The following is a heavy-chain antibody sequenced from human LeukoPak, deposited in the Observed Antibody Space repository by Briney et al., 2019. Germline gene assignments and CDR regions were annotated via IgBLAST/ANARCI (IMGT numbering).Heavy chain of an antibody. V-gene: IGHV4-34*01. CDR2: INHSGST. J-gene: IGHJ4*02. Sequence: PSETLSLTCAVYGGSFSGYYWSWIRQPPGKGLEWIGEINHSGSTNYNPSLKSRVTISVDTSKNQFSLKLSSVTAADTAVYHCARGGVVAQISITDYWGQGTLVTVSS. CDR3: ARGGVVAQISITDY. D-gene: IGHD2-15*01. CDR1: GGSFSGYY.